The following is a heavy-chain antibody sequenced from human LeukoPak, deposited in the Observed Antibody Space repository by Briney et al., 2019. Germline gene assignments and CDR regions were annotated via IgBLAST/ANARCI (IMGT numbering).Heavy chain of an antibody. Sequence: PGGSLRLSCAASGFTFSSYAIHWVRQAPGKGLEYVSAISSNGGSTYYANSVKGRFTISRDNSKNTLYLQMGSLRAEDMAVYYCARAGRDGYSGYDFDYWGQGTLVTVSS. J-gene: IGHJ4*02. CDR1: GFTFSSYA. CDR3: ARAGRDGYSGYDFDY. CDR2: ISSNGGST. D-gene: IGHD5-12*01. V-gene: IGHV3-64*01.